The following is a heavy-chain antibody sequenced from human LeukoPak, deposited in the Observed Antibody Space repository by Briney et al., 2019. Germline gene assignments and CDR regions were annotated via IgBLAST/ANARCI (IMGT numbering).Heavy chain of an antibody. CDR2: INHSGST. CDR3: ARAGPAAGTPNRNWFDP. Sequence: SETLSLTCAVYGGSFSGYYWSWIRQPPGKGLEWIGEINHSGSTNYNPSLKSRVTISVDTSKNQFSLKLSSVTAADTAVYYCARAGPAAGTPNRNWFDPWGQGTLVTVSS. V-gene: IGHV4-34*01. CDR1: GGSFSGYY. D-gene: IGHD6-13*01. J-gene: IGHJ5*02.